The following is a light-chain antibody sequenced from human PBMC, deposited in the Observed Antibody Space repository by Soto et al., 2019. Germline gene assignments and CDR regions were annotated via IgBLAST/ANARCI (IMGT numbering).Light chain of an antibody. V-gene: IGKV4-1*01. CDR1: QSVFYSSNNKNY. CDR2: WAS. J-gene: IGKJ1*01. Sequence: DIVMTQSPDSLAVSLGERATINCKSSQSVFYSSNNKNYLSWFKTTPGQPPKLLIYWASTRESGVPDRVSGIVSGTDVTLTITSLQSEELATYDGQQYYSFPPTFGQGTKVDIK. CDR3: QQYYSFPPT.